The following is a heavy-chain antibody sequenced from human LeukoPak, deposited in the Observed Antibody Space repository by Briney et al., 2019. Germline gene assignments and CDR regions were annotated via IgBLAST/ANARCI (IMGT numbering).Heavy chain of an antibody. CDR1: GGTFTGYA. CDR3: AREGEPYYYDTSGYYTLDY. CDR2: IITILGAA. J-gene: IGHJ4*02. V-gene: IGHV1-69*05. D-gene: IGHD3-22*01. Sequence: ASVKVSCKASGGTFTGYAIRWVRQAPGQGGERVGGIITILGAANYAQKFQGRVTITTDESTSTAYMELSSLRSEDTAVYYCAREGEPYYYDTSGYYTLDYWGQGTLVTVSS.